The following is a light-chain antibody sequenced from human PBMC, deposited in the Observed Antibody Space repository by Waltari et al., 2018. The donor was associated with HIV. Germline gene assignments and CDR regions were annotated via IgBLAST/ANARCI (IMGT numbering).Light chain of an antibody. J-gene: IGKJ1*01. Sequence: DIQMSQSPSTLSASVGDRVSITCRANNRVRSSLAWYQQTPGKAPKLLIYMASMLESGVPSMFSGSGSGTEFTLTISSLQPDDFATYFCQQYNYFPWTFGQGTKVDIK. CDR2: MAS. V-gene: IGKV1-5*03. CDR1: NRVRSS. CDR3: QQYNYFPWT.